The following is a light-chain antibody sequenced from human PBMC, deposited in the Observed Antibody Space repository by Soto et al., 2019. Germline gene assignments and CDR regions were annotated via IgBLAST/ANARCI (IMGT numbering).Light chain of an antibody. CDR1: QSLLHGNGYNY. V-gene: IGKV2-28*01. CDR2: LGS. CDR3: MQALQTPRT. Sequence: DIVMTQSPLSLPVTPGEPASISCRSSQSLLHGNGYNYLDWYLQKPGQSPQLLIYLGSNRASGVPDRFSGSGSGTDFTLKISRVEAEDVGVYYFMQALQTPRTFGQGTKVEI. J-gene: IGKJ1*01.